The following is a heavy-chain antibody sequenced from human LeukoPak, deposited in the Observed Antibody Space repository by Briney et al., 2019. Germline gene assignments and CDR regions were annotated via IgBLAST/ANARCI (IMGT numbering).Heavy chain of an antibody. CDR1: GFTFSNYG. CDR2: ISYDGSNK. J-gene: IGHJ2*01. Sequence: PGGSLRLSCAASGFTFSNYGMHWVRQAPGKGLEWVAVISYDGSNKYYADSVKGRFTISRDNSKNTLYLQMNSLRAEDTAVYYCANPPYGDSSAPRPWYFDLWGRGTLVTVSS. CDR3: ANPPYGDSSAPRPWYFDL. D-gene: IGHD3-22*01. V-gene: IGHV3-30*18.